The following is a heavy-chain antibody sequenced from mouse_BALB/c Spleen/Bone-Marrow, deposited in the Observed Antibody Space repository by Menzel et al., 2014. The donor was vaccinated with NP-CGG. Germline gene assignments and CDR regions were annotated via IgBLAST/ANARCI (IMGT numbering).Heavy chain of an antibody. CDR3: TRSTATFDY. D-gene: IGHD1-2*01. V-gene: IGHV1-80*01. Sequence: VQLQQSGAELVRPGSSVKISCKASGYAFSAYWMNWVKQRPGQGLEWIGQIYPGDGDTNYNGRFKGKATLTADKSSSTAYMQLSSLTSEDSAVYLCTRSTATFDYWGQGTTLTVSS. J-gene: IGHJ2*01. CDR1: GYAFSAYW. CDR2: IYPGDGDT.